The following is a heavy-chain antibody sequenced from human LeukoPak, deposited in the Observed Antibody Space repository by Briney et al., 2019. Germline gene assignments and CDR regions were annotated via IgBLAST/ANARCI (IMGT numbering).Heavy chain of an antibody. J-gene: IGHJ4*02. D-gene: IGHD4-17*01. V-gene: IGHV3-33*01. CDR1: GFTFSSYG. Sequence: GGSLRLSCAASGFTFSSYGMHWVRQAPGKGLEWVAVIWYDGSNKYYADSVKGRFTISRDNAKNSLYLQMNSLRAEDTALYYCARDLGMTDGDYVSYFDYWGQGTLVTVSS. CDR3: ARDLGMTDGDYVSYFDY. CDR2: IWYDGSNK.